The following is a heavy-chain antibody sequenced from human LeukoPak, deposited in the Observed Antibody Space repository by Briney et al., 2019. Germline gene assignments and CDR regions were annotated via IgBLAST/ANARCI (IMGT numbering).Heavy chain of an antibody. CDR2: ISYDGSNK. J-gene: IGHJ4*02. V-gene: IGHV3-30*18. CDR3: AKDSRYGSSSWYSGQVY. Sequence: GSLRLSCAASGFTFSSYGMHWVRQAPGKGLEWVAVISYDGSNKYYADSVKGRFTISRDNSKNTLYLQMNSPRAEDTAVYYCAKDSRYGSSSWYSGQVYWGQGTLVTVSS. CDR1: GFTFSSYG. D-gene: IGHD6-13*01.